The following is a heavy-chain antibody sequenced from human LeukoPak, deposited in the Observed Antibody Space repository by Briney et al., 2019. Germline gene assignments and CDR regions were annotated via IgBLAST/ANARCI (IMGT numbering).Heavy chain of an antibody. CDR2: ISYSGST. V-gene: IGHV4-59*01. J-gene: IGHJ4*02. CDR1: GASISSYY. D-gene: IGHD5-24*01. CDR3: ARSGGRDGYNFDY. Sequence: SEILSLTCTVSGASISSYYWSWIRQPPGKGLEWIGYISYSGSTNYNPSLKSRVTISVDTSKNQFSLKLSSVTAADTAVYYCARSGGRDGYNFDYWGQGTLVTVSS.